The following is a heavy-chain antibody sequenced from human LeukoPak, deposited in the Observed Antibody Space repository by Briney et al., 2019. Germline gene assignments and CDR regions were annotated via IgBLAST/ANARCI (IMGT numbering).Heavy chain of an antibody. CDR1: GFTFSNYG. Sequence: GGSLRLSCAGSGFTFSNYGMHWVRQAPGKGLEGVAVIWYDGNKKFYADSVKGRFTISRDNSKNTLFLQISSLRAEDTAIYFCAKSAAPYFCSGGGCYYFDYWGQGTLVTVSS. D-gene: IGHD2-15*01. J-gene: IGHJ4*02. V-gene: IGHV3-33*06. CDR2: IWYDGNKK. CDR3: AKSAAPYFCSGGGCYYFDY.